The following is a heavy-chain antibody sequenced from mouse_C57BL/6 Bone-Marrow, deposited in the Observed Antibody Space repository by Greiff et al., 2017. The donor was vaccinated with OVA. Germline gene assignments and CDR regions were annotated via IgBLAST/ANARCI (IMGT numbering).Heavy chain of an antibody. D-gene: IGHD1-1*01. CDR2: IDPSDSES. CDR1: GYTFTSYW. Sequence: VQLQQPGAELVRPGSSVKLSCKASGYTFTSYWMHWVKQRPIQGLEWIGNIDPSDSESHYNQKFKDKATLTVDNSSSTAYMQLSSLTSADSAVSYCERAVVRNYYAMCYWGQGTSVT. CDR3: ERAVVRNYYAMCY. V-gene: IGHV1-52*01. J-gene: IGHJ4*01.